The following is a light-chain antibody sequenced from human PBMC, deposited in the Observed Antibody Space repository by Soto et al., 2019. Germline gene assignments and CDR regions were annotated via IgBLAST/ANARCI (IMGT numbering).Light chain of an antibody. Sequence: QSVLTQPPSASGSPGQSVTISCTGTSSDVGGYNYVSWYQQHPGKAPKLMIYEVSERPSGVPDRFSGSKSGNTAPLTVSGLQAEDDADYYCSSYAGSNNWVFGGGTKLTVL. CDR1: SSDVGGYNY. CDR3: SSYAGSNNWV. V-gene: IGLV2-8*01. J-gene: IGLJ3*02. CDR2: EVS.